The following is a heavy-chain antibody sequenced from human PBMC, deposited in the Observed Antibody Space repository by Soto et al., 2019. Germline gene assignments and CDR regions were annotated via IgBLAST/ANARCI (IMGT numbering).Heavy chain of an antibody. V-gene: IGHV1-46*01. J-gene: IGHJ4*02. D-gene: IGHD1-20*01. CDR3: ARGVIGHDNCETIGYYFDH. Sequence: QVQLSQFGAEVKKPGASVKVSCRASGYSFTNFHIHWVRQAPGQGLEWMGMIDPSGGITRDAQRLQGRIPSTSDASTSIVYMELRRLTSEDTAVYYCARGVIGHDNCETIGYYFDHWGQGTLVTVSS. CDR2: IDPSGGIT. CDR1: GYSFTNFH.